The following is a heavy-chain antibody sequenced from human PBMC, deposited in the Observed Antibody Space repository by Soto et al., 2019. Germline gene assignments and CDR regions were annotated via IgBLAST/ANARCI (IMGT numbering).Heavy chain of an antibody. CDR1: GFTFTRYS. D-gene: IGHD1-1*01. V-gene: IGHV3-21*04. CDR2: LSGTGTMR. CDR3: AKEAEENENVPIPGDN. Sequence: GGSLRLSCAASGFTFTRYSMNWVRQAPGKGLEWVSGLSGTGTMRYYGDSVRGRFIISRDNAKNSLYLQMDNLRVEDTAVYYYAKEAEENENVPIPGDNWGQGTPVTVSS. J-gene: IGHJ4*02.